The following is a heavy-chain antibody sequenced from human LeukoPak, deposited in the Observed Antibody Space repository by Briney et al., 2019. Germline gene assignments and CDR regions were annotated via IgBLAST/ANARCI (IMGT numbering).Heavy chain of an antibody. Sequence: QPGGSRRLSCVASGITFRSSSMHRVRQAPGKGLEWLAFIRFDGSTKYYADSVKGRFTVSRDNSKSTLYLQMNSLRAEDTAVYYCAQPDFWGQGTLVTVSS. CDR1: GITFRSSS. J-gene: IGHJ4*02. CDR2: IRFDGSTK. V-gene: IGHV3-30*02. CDR3: AQPDF.